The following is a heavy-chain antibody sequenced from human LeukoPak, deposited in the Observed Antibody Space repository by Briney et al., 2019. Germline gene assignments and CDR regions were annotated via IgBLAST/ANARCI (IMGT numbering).Heavy chain of an antibody. CDR1: GGSISSYY. Sequence: SETLSLTCTVSGGSISSYYWSWIRQPPGKGLEWIGYIYYSGSTNYNPSLKSRVTISVDTSKNQFSLELSSVTAADTAVYYCAREQLWFGEFAWFDPWGQGTLVTVSS. D-gene: IGHD3-10*01. J-gene: IGHJ5*02. V-gene: IGHV4-59*01. CDR2: IYYSGST. CDR3: AREQLWFGEFAWFDP.